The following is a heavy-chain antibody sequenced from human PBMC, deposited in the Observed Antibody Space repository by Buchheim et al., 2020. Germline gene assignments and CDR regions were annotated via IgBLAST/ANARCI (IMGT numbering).Heavy chain of an antibody. D-gene: IGHD1-1*01. J-gene: IGHJ5*02. Sequence: EVQLEESGGGLVQQGGSLRLSCAASGFTFSNYWMSWVRQAPGKGLEWVANINTAGSEKYYVDSVKGRFTISRDNAKNSLYLQMSSLRAEDTAVYYCAGGMHWRFDLWGQGTL. CDR2: INTAGSEK. CDR1: GFTFSNYW. CDR3: AGGMHWRFDL. V-gene: IGHV3-7*04.